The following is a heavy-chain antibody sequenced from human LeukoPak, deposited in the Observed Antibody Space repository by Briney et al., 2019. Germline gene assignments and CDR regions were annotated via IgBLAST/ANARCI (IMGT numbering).Heavy chain of an antibody. Sequence: SETLSLTCTVSGGSISSYYWNWIRQPPGKGLEWIGYIYYSGSTNYNPSLKSRVTISVDTSKNQFSLKLSSVTAADTAVYYCARTGYSSGWFPDYWGQGTLVTVSS. D-gene: IGHD6-19*01. J-gene: IGHJ4*02. CDR1: GGSISSYY. CDR3: ARTGYSSGWFPDY. CDR2: IYYSGST. V-gene: IGHV4-59*08.